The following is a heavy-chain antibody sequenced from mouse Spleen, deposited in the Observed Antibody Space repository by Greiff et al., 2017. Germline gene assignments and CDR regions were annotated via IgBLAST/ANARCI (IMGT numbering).Heavy chain of an antibody. V-gene: IGHV1-82*01. J-gene: IGHJ2*01. CDR1: GYAFSSSW. D-gene: IGHD1-2*01. CDR3: ARGGTTADYFDY. CDR2: IYPGDGDT. Sequence: VKVVESGPELVKPGASVKISCKASGYAFSSSWMNWVKQRPGKGLEWIGRIYPGDGDTNYNEKFKGKATLTADKSSSTAYMQLSSLTSDDSAVYFCARGGTTADYFDYWGQGTTLTVSS.